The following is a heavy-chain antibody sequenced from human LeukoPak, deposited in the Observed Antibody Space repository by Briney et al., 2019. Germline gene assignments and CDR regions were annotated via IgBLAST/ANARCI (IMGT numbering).Heavy chain of an antibody. J-gene: IGHJ4*02. Sequence: SETLSLTCTVSGGSISSYYWSWIRQPAGKGLEWSGRIYTSGSTNYNPSLKSRVTMSVDTSKNQFSLKLSSVTAADTAVYYCARDSRPYYGSGSFFDYWGQGTLVTVSS. D-gene: IGHD3-10*01. CDR1: GGSISSYY. CDR2: IYTSGST. V-gene: IGHV4-4*07. CDR3: ARDSRPYYGSGSFFDY.